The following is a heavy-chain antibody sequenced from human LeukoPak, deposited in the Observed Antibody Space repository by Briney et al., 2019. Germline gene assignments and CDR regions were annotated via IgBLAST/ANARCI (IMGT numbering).Heavy chain of an antibody. CDR3: ARGDYDTSGYKFDY. D-gene: IGHD3-22*01. Sequence: GESLKVSCKASGYTFTGYYMHWVRQAPGQGLEWMGRIIPNSGGTNSGQKFQGRLTMTRDTSISTAYMELSGLSSDDTAVYYCARGDYDTSGYKFDYWGQGTLVTVSS. V-gene: IGHV1-2*06. J-gene: IGHJ4*02. CDR1: GYTFTGYY. CDR2: IIPNSGGT.